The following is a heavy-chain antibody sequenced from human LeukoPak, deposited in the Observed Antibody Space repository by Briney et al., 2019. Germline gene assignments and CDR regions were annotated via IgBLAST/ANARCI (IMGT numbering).Heavy chain of an antibody. V-gene: IGHV1-18*04. J-gene: IGHJ4*02. CDR2: ISAYNGNT. Sequence: GASVKVSCEASGYTFTSYGISWVRQAPGQGLEWMGWISAYNGNTNYAQKLQGRVTMTTDTSTSTAYMELRSLRSDDTAVYYCARKGIWFGELFIPSDYRGQGTLVTVSS. CDR1: GYTFTSYG. CDR3: ARKGIWFGELFIPSDY. D-gene: IGHD3-10*01.